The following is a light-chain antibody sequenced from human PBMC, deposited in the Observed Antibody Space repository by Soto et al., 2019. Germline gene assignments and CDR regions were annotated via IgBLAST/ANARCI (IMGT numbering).Light chain of an antibody. CDR2: GAS. Sequence: DIQMTQSPSSVSASVGDRVTFTCRASQGISSWLAWYQQKPGIAPKLLIYGASSLHHGVPSRFSGSGSGTGFTLAINSLQPEDFAKYYGQHDNSFPITFGQGTRLEIK. CDR3: QHDNSFPIT. V-gene: IGKV1-12*01. CDR1: QGISSW. J-gene: IGKJ5*01.